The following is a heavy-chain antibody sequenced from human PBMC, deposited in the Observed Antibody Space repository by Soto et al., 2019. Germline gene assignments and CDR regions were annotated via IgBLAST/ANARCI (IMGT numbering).Heavy chain of an antibody. CDR1: GFSLSTSGVG. V-gene: IGHV2-5*02. CDR3: AHRQRTVYFDY. CDR2: LYWDDDK. J-gene: IGHJ4*02. Sequence: QITLKESGPTLVEPTQTLTLTCTFSGFSLSTSGVGVGWIRQPPGKALEWLALLYWDDDKRYSPSLKSRLTITKDTSKNQVVLTMTNTDPVDTASYYCAHRQRTVYFDYWGQGTLVTVS. D-gene: IGHD4-17*01.